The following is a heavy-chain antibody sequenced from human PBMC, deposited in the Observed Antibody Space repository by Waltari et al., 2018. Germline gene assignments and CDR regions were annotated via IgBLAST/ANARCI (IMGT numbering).Heavy chain of an antibody. D-gene: IGHD2-21*02. Sequence: QVQLQESGPGLVKPSETLSLTCTVSGASISSFYWTWIRQPPGSGLGWIGYIYYSGSADYNPSLKSRVTMSLDTSKNQFSLKLSSATAADTAVYYCARVLHDYGGNSGLDYWGQGTLVTVSS. J-gene: IGHJ4*02. CDR3: ARVLHDYGGNSGLDY. V-gene: IGHV4-59*01. CDR1: GASISSFY. CDR2: IYYSGSA.